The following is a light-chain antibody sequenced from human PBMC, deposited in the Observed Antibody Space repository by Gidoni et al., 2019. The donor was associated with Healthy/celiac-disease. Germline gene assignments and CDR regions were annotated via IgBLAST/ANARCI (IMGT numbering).Light chain of an antibody. Sequence: QSVLTQPPSVSAAPGQKVTISCSGSSSNIGNNYVSWYQQLPGTAPKLLIYDNNKRPSGIPARFSGSKSGTSATLGITGLQTGDEADYYCGTWDSSLSAGEFGGGTKLTVL. CDR3: GTWDSSLSAGE. V-gene: IGLV1-51*01. J-gene: IGLJ3*02. CDR2: DNN. CDR1: SSNIGNNY.